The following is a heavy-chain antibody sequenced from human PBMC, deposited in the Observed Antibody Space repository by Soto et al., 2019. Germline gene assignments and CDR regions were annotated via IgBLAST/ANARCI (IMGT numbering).Heavy chain of an antibody. D-gene: IGHD1-1*01. CDR3: ARVERGTATTVVDALDI. V-gene: IGHV4-34*01. CDR2: MSHSGGT. Sequence: QVQLQQWGAGLLKPSETLSLTCAVYGGFVSSGSYYWSWIRQPPGKGLEWIGEMSHSGGTHFNPSLKSRVTISVDTFKNQFSLKMSSVTAADTALYYCARVERGTATTVVDALDIWGPGKMVTVSS. CDR1: GGFVSSGSYY. J-gene: IGHJ3*02.